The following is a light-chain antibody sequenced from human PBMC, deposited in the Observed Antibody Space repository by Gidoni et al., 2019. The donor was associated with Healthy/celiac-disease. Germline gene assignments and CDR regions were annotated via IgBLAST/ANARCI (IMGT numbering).Light chain of an antibody. CDR3: QQYDNPVCT. J-gene: IGKJ2*02. V-gene: IGKV1-33*01. CDR1: QDISNY. Sequence: DIQMTKSPSSLSASVGDRVTITCQASQDISNYLNWYQQKPGKAPKLLIYDASNLETGVPSRFSGSGSGTDFTFTISSLQPEDIATYYCQQYDNPVCTFGQGTKLEIK. CDR2: DAS.